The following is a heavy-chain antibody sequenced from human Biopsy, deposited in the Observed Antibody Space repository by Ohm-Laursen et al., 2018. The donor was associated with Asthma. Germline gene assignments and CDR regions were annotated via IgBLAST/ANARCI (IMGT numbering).Heavy chain of an antibody. J-gene: IGHJ4*02. D-gene: IGHD3-10*01. CDR1: GFTFSSYG. CDR3: AKDRVRINSAYYFDY. CDR2: ILSDGRDK. Sequence: SLRLSCSASGFTFSSYGMHWVRQAPGKGLEWVAVILSDGRDKYYADSVKGRFTISRDNSKNTLYLHMHSLRAEDTAVYFCAKDRVRINSAYYFDYWGQGTPVTVSS. V-gene: IGHV3-30*18.